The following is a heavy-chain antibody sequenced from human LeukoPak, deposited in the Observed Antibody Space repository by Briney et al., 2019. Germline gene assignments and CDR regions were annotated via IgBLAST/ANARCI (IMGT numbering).Heavy chain of an antibody. CDR2: ISTDVSVT. Sequence: PGGSLRLSCAASGFTFSSYWMHWVRQAPGRGGVGGSCISTDVSVTNYADSVKGRFTISRDNAKNTLYLQMNSLRVEDTAVYYCTRAGLMGAADYWGQGTPVTVSS. V-gene: IGHV3-74*01. CDR3: TRAGLMGAADY. D-gene: IGHD1-26*01. CDR1: GFTFSSYW. J-gene: IGHJ4*02.